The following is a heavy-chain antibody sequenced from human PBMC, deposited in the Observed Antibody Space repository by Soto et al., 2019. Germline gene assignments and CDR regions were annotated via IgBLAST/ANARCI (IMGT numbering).Heavy chain of an antibody. CDR2: IYHSGST. J-gene: IGHJ6*02. CDR3: ARVYYYDSSGYGDLYGMDV. D-gene: IGHD3-22*01. CDR1: GGSISSSNW. V-gene: IGHV4-4*02. Sequence: PSETLSLTCAVSGGSISSSNWWSWVRQPPGKGLEWIGEIYHSGSTNYNPSLKSRATISVDKSKNQFSLKLSSVTAADTAVYYCARVYYYDSSGYGDLYGMDVWGQGTTVTVSS.